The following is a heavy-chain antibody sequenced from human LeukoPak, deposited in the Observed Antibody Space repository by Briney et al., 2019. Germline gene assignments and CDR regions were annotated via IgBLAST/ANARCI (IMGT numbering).Heavy chain of an antibody. CDR1: GGSISSGGYS. V-gene: IGHV4-30-2*02. CDR2: IYHSGST. D-gene: IGHD6-13*01. CDR3: ARTFSSWSYYYGMDV. Sequence: SETLSLTCAVSGGSISSGGYSWSWIRQPPGKGLEWIGYIYHSGSTYYNPSLKSRVTISVDRSKNQFSLKLSPVTAADTAVYYCARTFSSWSYYYGMDVWGQGTTVTVSS. J-gene: IGHJ6*02.